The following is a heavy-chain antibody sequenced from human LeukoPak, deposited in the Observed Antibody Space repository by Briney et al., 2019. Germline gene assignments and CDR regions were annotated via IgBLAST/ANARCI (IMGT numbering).Heavy chain of an antibody. CDR2: IRAKNGDT. J-gene: IGHJ4*02. CDR3: GRNGVAAGRRLYVDL. Sequence: GASVKVSCKASDYSYRYYGITWVRQAPGQGLEWMGWIRAKNGDTNYAQKFQGRVNMITDTSTDTTYMEVTNLTPDDSAVYYCGRNGVAAGRRLYVDLWGQGTVVTVSS. D-gene: IGHD2-8*01. V-gene: IGHV1-18*01. CDR1: DYSYRYYG.